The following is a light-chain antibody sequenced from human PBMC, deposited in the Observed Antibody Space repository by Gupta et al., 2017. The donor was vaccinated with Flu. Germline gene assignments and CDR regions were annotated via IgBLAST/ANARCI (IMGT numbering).Light chain of an antibody. Sequence: EIVLTQTPATLSLSPGGRATLSCRASQSVSSYLAWYQKKPGQAPRLLIYDASNRATGIPARFSGSGSGTDFTLTISSLEPEDFAVYYCQHRETFGQGTKVEIK. CDR1: QSVSSY. V-gene: IGKV3-11*01. CDR3: QHRET. CDR2: DAS. J-gene: IGKJ1*01.